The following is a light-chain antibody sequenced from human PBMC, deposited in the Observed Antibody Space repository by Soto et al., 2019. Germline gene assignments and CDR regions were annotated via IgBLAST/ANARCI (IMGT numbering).Light chain of an antibody. V-gene: IGLV1-40*01. CDR3: QSYDSSLSGWL. CDR1: SSNIGAGYN. Sequence: QSVLPQPPSMSGAPGQRVTISCTGSSSNIGAGYNVHWYQQVPGTAPKLLIYGDSNRPSGVPDRFSGSKSGTSASLAITGLQAEDEADYYCQSYDSSLSGWLFGGGTKLTVL. J-gene: IGLJ3*02. CDR2: GDS.